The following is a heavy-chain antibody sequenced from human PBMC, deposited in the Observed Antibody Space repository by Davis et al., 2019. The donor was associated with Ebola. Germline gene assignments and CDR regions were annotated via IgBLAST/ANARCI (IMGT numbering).Heavy chain of an antibody. CDR3: ARGLYSYASFDY. CDR1: GGSISSSSYY. Sequence: SETLSLTCTVSGGSISSSSYYWGWIRQPPGKGLEWIGSIYYSGSTYYNPSLKSRVTISVDTSKNQFSLKLSSVTAADTAVYYCARGLYSYASFDYWGQGTLVTVSS. J-gene: IGHJ4*02. V-gene: IGHV4-39*01. CDR2: IYYSGST. D-gene: IGHD5-18*01.